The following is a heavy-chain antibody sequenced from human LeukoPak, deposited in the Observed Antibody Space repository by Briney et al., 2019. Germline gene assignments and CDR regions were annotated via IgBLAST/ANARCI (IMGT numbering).Heavy chain of an antibody. Sequence: PSETLSLTCTVSGGSISSYYWSWIRQPPGRGLEWIGYIFYSGSTYYSPSLKSRVTISLDTSRNQFSLKLNSVTAADTAVYYCAKSNGYGLIDIWGQGTMVTVSS. J-gene: IGHJ3*02. CDR3: AKSNGYGLIDI. D-gene: IGHD3-10*01. CDR1: GGSISSYY. V-gene: IGHV4-59*12. CDR2: IFYSGST.